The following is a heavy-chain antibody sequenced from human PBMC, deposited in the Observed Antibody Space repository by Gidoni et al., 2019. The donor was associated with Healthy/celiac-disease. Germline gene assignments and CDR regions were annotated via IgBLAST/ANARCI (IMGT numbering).Heavy chain of an antibody. CDR2: IKQDGSEK. J-gene: IGHJ5*02. CDR1: GFTFSSYW. D-gene: IGHD3-22*01. CDR3: ARESRLGA. V-gene: IGHV3-7*01. Sequence: EVQLVESGGGLVQPGGSLRLSCAGSGFTFSSYWMSWVRQAPGKGLEWVANIKQDGSEKNYVDSVKGRFTISRDNAENSLYLQMNSLRAEDTAVYYCARESRLGAWGQGTLVTVSS.